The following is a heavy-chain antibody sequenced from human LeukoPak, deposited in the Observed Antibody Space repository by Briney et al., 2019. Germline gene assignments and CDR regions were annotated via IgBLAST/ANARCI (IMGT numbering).Heavy chain of an antibody. CDR2: MNPNSGNT. CDR3: ARGPKWSGSYYYFDF. J-gene: IGHJ4*02. Sequence: ASVKISCKTSGYTFPSYDINWVRQATGQELEWMGWMNPNSGNTGYAQKFQGRVTITRNTSTTTAYMDLTSLRSEDTAVYFCARGPKWSGSYYYFDFWGQGTLVTV. CDR1: GYTFPSYD. V-gene: IGHV1-8*01. D-gene: IGHD1-26*01.